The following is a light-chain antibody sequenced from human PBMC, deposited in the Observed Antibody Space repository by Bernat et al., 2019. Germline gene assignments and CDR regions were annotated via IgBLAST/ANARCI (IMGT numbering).Light chain of an antibody. CDR1: QNINNY. CDR2: LAS. CDR3: QQSFRTPYT. J-gene: IGKJ2*01. Sequence: DIQMTQSPSSLSASVEDRVTFTCRASQNINNYLNWYQQKPGKAPKLLIYLASNLQSGVPSRFSGSGSGTDFTLTISSLQPEDFATYFCQQSFRTPYTFGQGTKLEIE. V-gene: IGKV1-39*01.